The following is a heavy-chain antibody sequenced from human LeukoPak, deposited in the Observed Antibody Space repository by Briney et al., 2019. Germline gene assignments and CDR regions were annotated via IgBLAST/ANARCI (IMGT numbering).Heavy chain of an antibody. V-gene: IGHV1-46*01. CDR1: GYTFTSYY. D-gene: IGHD2-21*02. CDR2: INPSGGST. Sequence: ASVKVSCKASGYTFTSYYMHWVRQAPGQGLEWMGIINPSGGSTSYAQKFQGRVTMTRDTSTSTVYMELSSLRSEDTAVYYCARDSGDCGGDCYSDYWGQGTLVTVSS. CDR3: ARDSGDCGGDCYSDY. J-gene: IGHJ4*02.